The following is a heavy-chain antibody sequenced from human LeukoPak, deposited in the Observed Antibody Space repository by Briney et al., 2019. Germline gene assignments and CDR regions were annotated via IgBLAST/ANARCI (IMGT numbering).Heavy chain of an antibody. CDR3: ARDGSLPDY. V-gene: IGHV3-74*01. J-gene: IGHJ4*02. Sequence: GGSLRLSCAASGFTFSNYWLHWVRQGPGKGLVWVSRINSDGSTSYADSVKGRFTISRENARNTLYLQMNSLGAEDTAVYYCARDGSLPDYWGQGTLVTVSS. CDR2: INSDGST. CDR1: GFTFSNYW.